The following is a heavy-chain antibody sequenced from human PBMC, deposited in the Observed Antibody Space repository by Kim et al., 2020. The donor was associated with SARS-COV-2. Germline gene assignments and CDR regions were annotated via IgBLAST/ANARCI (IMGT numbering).Heavy chain of an antibody. D-gene: IGHD6-19*01. CDR3: ARDSGQWRYFDY. CDR2: INAGNGNT. CDR1: GYTFTSYA. V-gene: IGHV1-3*01. J-gene: IGHJ4*02. Sequence: ASVKVSCKASGYTFTSYAMHWVRQAPGQRLEWMGWINAGNGNTKYSQKFQGRVTITRDTSASTAYMELSSLRSEDTAVYYCARDSGQWRYFDYWGQGTLVTVSS.